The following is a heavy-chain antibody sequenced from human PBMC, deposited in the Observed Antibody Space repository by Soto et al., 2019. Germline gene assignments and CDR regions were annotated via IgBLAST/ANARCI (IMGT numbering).Heavy chain of an antibody. CDR3: ARSGYCSNGVCPVDYAMDV. CDR2: IYYSGST. J-gene: IGHJ6*02. D-gene: IGHD2-8*01. CDR1: GCSISSGGYY. V-gene: IGHV4-31*03. Sequence: PSETLSLTCPFSGCSISSGGYYWSWIRQHPGKGLEWIGYIYYSGSTYYNPSLKSRVTISVDTSKNQFSLKLSSVTAADTAVYYCARSGYCSNGVCPVDYAMDVWGQGTTVTVSS.